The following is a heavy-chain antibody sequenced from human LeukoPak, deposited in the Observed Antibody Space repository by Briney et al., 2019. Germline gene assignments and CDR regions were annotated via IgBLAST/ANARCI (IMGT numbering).Heavy chain of an antibody. CDR3: ARGRSSGWYNNYFDY. CDR1: GGSFSGYY. J-gene: IGHJ4*02. V-gene: IGHV4-34*01. Sequence: SETLSLTCAVWGGSFSGYYWSWLRQPTGKGLEWIGEINHSGSTNYNPPLKSRVTISVDTSKNQFSLMLSSVPAADTAVYYCARGRSSGWYNNYFDYWGQGTLVTVSS. D-gene: IGHD6-19*01. CDR2: INHSGST.